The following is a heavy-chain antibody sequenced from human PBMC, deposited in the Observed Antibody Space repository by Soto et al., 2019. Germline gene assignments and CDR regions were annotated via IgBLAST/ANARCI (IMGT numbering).Heavy chain of an antibody. CDR1: GYIFTNYD. D-gene: IGHD4-17*01. CDR3: ARGIKYGSYFEN. J-gene: IGHJ4*02. V-gene: IGHV1-8*01. Sequence: EASVKVSCKASGYIFTNYDINWVRQATGQGLEYLGWINPNSGNTGYVQKFQGRVTMTRNTSINTAYMELNSLRSEDTAVYYCARGIKYGSYFENWGQGTLVTVSS. CDR2: INPNSGNT.